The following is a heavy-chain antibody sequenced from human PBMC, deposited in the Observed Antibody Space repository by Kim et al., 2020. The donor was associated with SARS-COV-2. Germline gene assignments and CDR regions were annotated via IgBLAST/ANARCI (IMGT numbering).Heavy chain of an antibody. CDR3: ARDIGYYDSSGYSWFDP. J-gene: IGHJ5*02. V-gene: IGHV4-59*01. D-gene: IGHD3-22*01. Sequence: LKSRITISVDTSKNQFSLKLSSVTAADTAVYYCARDIGYYDSSGYSWFDPWGQGTLVTVSS.